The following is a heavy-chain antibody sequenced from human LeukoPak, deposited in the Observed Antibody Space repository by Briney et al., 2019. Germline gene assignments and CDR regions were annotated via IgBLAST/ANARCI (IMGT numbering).Heavy chain of an antibody. CDR2: IIPIFGTA. J-gene: IGHJ6*02. Sequence: SVKVSCKASGGTFSSYAISWVRQAPGQGLEWMGGIIPIFGTANYAQKFQGRVTITADESTSTAYMELSSLRSEDTAVYYCASRESEGFGNYGMDVWGQGTTVTVSS. V-gene: IGHV1-69*13. D-gene: IGHD3-10*01. CDR1: GGTFSSYA. CDR3: ASRESEGFGNYGMDV.